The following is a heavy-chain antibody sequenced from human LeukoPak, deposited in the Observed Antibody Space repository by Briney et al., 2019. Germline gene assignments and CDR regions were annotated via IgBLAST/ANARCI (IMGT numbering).Heavy chain of an antibody. D-gene: IGHD3-22*01. J-gene: IGHJ4*02. V-gene: IGHV3-23*01. CDR2: ITGSTRTT. Sequence: GGSLRLSCAASGFPFSSYGMSWVRQAPGEGLEWVSGITGSTRTTYYADSVKGRFTISRDNSKNTLYLQMNSLRAEDTALYYCARTLYYYDSSGYYEDYWGQGTLVTVSS. CDR3: ARTLYYYDSSGYYEDY. CDR1: GFPFSSYG.